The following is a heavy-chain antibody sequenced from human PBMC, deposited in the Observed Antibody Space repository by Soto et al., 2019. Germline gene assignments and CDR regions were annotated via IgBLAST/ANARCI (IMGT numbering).Heavy chain of an antibody. J-gene: IGHJ4*02. V-gene: IGHV4-39*01. CDR2: FFIGGNT. CDR1: GGSMSSSSTYY. CDR3: ARRGSGGIAVAGTSFDY. Sequence: SETLSLTCTVSGGSMSSSSTYYWGWMRQPPGKGLEWIASFFIGGNTYYNPSVKSRVTISVDTSKNQFSLKLSSVTAADTAVYYCARRGSGGIAVAGTSFDYWGQGTLVTVSS. D-gene: IGHD6-19*01.